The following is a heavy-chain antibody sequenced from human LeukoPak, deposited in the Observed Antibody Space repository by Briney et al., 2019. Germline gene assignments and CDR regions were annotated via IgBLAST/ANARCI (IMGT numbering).Heavy chain of an antibody. D-gene: IGHD3-22*01. CDR2: IYYSGST. Sequence: SETLSLTCAVYGGSFSGYYWSWIRQPPGKGLEWIGYIYYSGSTNYNPSLKSRVTISVDTSKNQFSLKLSSVTAADTAVYYCARDGDSSSWSLTYYYDSSGYVPFHYWGQGTLVTVSS. CDR3: ARDGDSSSWSLTYYYDSSGYVPFHY. J-gene: IGHJ4*02. V-gene: IGHV4-59*01. CDR1: GGSFSGYY.